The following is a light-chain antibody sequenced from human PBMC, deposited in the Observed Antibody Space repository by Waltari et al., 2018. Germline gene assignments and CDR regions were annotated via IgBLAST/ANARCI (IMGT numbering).Light chain of an antibody. CDR2: ELS. J-gene: IGKJ2*01. Sequence: DIVMTQSPDSLAVSLGERATIPCKSSQSLLRSDGKTSLYWYLQKPGQPPQLLIYELSNRFSGVPDRFSGSGSGTDFTLKISRVEAEDVGVYYCLQRIQLPETFGQGTKLEIK. V-gene: IGKV2D-29*01. CDR3: LQRIQLPET. CDR1: QSLLRSDGKTS.